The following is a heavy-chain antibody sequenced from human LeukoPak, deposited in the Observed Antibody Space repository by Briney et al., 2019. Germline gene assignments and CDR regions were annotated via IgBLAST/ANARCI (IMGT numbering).Heavy chain of an antibody. CDR2: VSSTSSYT. CDR1: GFTFGDYY. CDR3: ARLILLWSPFDY. Sequence: GGSLRLSCATSGFTFGDYYMSWIRQAPGKGLEWVSYVSSTSSYTNYADSVKGRFTISRDNAKNSLYLQMNSLRAEDTAVYYCARLILLWSPFDYWGQGTPVTVSS. J-gene: IGHJ4*02. V-gene: IGHV3-11*06. D-gene: IGHD5-18*01.